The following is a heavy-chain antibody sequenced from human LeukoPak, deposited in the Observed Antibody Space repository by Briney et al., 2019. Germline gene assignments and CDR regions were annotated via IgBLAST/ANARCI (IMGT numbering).Heavy chain of an antibody. V-gene: IGHV3-21*01. J-gene: IGHJ4*02. Sequence: GGSLRLSCAASGFTFSSYSMNWVRQAPGKGLEWVSSISSSSSYIYYADSVKGRFTISRDNSKNTLYLQMNSLRAEDTAVYYCVRERTAWYYYDSSGYYDWGQGTLVTVSS. CDR1: GFTFSSYS. D-gene: IGHD3-22*01. CDR2: ISSSSSYI. CDR3: VRERTAWYYYDSSGYYD.